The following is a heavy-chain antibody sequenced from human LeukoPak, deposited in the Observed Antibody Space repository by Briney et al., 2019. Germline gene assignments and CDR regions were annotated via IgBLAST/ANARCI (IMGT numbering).Heavy chain of an antibody. CDR3: ARGKSSGWYPYYYYYYGMDV. V-gene: IGHV1-2*02. CDR1: GYTFTGYY. D-gene: IGHD6-19*01. Sequence: ASVRVSCKTSGYTFTGYYMHWVRQAPGQGLEWMGWINPNSGGTNYAQKFQGRVTMTRDTSISTAYMELSRLRSDDTAVYYCARGKSSGWYPYYYYYYGMDVWGQGTTVTVSS. J-gene: IGHJ6*02. CDR2: INPNSGGT.